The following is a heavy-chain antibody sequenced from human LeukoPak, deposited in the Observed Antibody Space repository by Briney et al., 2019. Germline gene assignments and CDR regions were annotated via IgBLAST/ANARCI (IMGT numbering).Heavy chain of an antibody. Sequence: PSETLSLTCSVSGVPISSRSYYWGWIRQPPGKGLEWIGSIYYSGSTYYNPSLKSRVTISVDTSKNQFSLKLSSVTAADTAVYYCARPYSSSSRHDAFDIWGQGTMVTVSS. CDR3: ARPYSSSSRHDAFDI. CDR1: GVPISSRSYY. D-gene: IGHD6-6*01. J-gene: IGHJ3*02. CDR2: IYYSGST. V-gene: IGHV4-39*01.